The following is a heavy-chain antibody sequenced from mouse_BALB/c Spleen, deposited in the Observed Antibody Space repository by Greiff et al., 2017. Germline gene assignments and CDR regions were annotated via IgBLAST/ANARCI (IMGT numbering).Heavy chain of an antibody. V-gene: IGHV1-54*01. CDR3: ARATGTRYWYFDV. CDR2: INPGSGGT. J-gene: IGHJ1*01. D-gene: IGHD4-1*01. CDR1: GYAFTNYL. Sequence: QVQLQQSGAELVRPGTSVKVSCKASGYAFTNYLIEWVKQRPGQGLEWIGVINPGSGGTNYNEKFKGKATLTADKSSSTAYMQLSSLTSDDSAVYFCARATGTRYWYFDVWGAGTTVTVSS.